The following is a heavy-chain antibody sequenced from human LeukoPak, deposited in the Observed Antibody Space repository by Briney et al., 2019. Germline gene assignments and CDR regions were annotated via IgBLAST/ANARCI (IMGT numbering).Heavy chain of an antibody. D-gene: IGHD6-19*01. J-gene: IGHJ5*02. V-gene: IGHV3-48*03. CDR2: ISSSGSTK. CDR1: GFTFSSYE. Sequence: GGSLRLSCAASGFTFSSYEMNWVRQAPGKGLEWVSYISSSGSTKDYADSVKGRFTISRDNAKNSLYLQMNSLRAEDTGVYYCARELERSGFDPWGQGTLVTVPS. CDR3: ARELERSGFDP.